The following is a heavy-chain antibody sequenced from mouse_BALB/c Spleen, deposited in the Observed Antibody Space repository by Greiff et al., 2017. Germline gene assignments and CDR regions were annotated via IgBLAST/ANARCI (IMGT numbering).Heavy chain of an antibody. CDR3: TRDPRASMITTRFAY. CDR1: GFTFSSYT. Sequence: DVMLVESGGDLVKPGGSLKLSCAASGFTFSSYTMSWVRQTPEKRLEWVAYISNGGGSTYYPDTVKGRFTISRDNAKNTLYLQMSSLKSEDTAMYYCTRDPRASMITTRFAYWGQGTLVTVSA. D-gene: IGHD2-4*01. V-gene: IGHV5-12-2*01. CDR2: ISNGGGST. J-gene: IGHJ3*01.